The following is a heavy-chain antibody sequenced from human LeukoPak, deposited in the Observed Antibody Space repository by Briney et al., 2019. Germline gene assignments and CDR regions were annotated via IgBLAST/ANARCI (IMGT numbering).Heavy chain of an antibody. Sequence: PSETLSLTCAVSGGSISSSSNFWGWIRQPPGKGLEWIGSISYSGSAYYNPSLKSRVTISGDTSKNQFSLKLNSVTAADTAVYYCARLTPYSGSPLGDYWGQGTLVTVSS. CDR3: ARLTPYSGSPLGDY. CDR1: GGSISSSSNF. CDR2: ISYSGSA. J-gene: IGHJ4*02. V-gene: IGHV4-39*01. D-gene: IGHD1-26*01.